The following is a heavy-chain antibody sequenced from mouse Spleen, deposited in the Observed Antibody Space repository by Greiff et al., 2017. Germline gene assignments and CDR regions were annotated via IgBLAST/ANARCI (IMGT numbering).Heavy chain of an antibody. D-gene: IGHD3-3*01. J-gene: IGHJ2*01. Sequence: EVKLVESGGGLVKLGGSLKLSCAVSGFTFSSYYMSWVRQTPEKRLELVAAINTNGDSTYYSDTVKGRFTIIRDNAKNTLYLQMSSLKSDDTALYYCTRRGLIRDYFDYWGQGTTLTVSS. V-gene: IGHV5-6-2*01. CDR1: GFTFSSYY. CDR2: INTNGDST. CDR3: TRRGLIRDYFDY.